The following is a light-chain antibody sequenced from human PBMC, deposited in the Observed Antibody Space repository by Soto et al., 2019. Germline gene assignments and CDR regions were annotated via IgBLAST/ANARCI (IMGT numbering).Light chain of an antibody. Sequence: ETVLTQSPATLSLSPGERATLSCRASQSVSRFLAWYQQKPGQAPRLLIYDASNRATGIPARFSGSGSGTDFPLTISSLLPEDFAVYYCQQRGNWPPITFGQGTRLDIK. J-gene: IGKJ5*01. CDR1: QSVSRF. CDR3: QQRGNWPPIT. V-gene: IGKV3-11*01. CDR2: DAS.